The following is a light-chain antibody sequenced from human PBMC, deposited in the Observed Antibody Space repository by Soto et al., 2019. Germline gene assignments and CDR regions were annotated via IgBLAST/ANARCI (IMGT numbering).Light chain of an antibody. CDR1: SSDVGGYNY. CDR2: DVS. Sequence: QSALTQPASVSGSPGQSITISCTGTSSDVGGYNYVSWYQQHPGKAPKLMINDVSYRPSGASNRFSGSKSGNTASLTISGLQPEDEADYYCSSYTSSSLLFGTGTKVTVL. V-gene: IGLV2-14*01. J-gene: IGLJ1*01. CDR3: SSYTSSSLL.